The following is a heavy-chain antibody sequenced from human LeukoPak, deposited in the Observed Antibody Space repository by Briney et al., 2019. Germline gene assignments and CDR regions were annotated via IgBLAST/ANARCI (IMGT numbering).Heavy chain of an antibody. CDR1: GLTFSSHA. J-gene: IGHJ4*02. Sequence: GRSLRLSCAASGLTFSSHAMSWVRQAPGRGLEWVSSISQNGRTTYYPDSVRGRLTISRDNSKNTLYLQMNSLRAGDTALYYCAKKLFAGMGFYFDSWGQGTLVTVSS. CDR2: ISQNGRTT. CDR3: AKKLFAGMGFYFDS. D-gene: IGHD3-10*01. V-gene: IGHV3-23*01.